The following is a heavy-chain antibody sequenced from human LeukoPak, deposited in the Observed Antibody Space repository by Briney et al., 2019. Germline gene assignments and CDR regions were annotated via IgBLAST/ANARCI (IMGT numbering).Heavy chain of an antibody. V-gene: IGHV3-23*01. J-gene: IGHJ4*02. D-gene: IGHD2-15*01. CDR3: AKSGGQ. Sequence: GGSLRLSCAASGFTFSIYDMNWVRQAPGKGLEWVSTISTGGGSSYYADSVKGRFTISRDNSKSTLYLQINGLRGDDTAVYYCAKSGGQWGQGTLVTVSS. CDR2: ISTGGGSS. CDR1: GFTFSIYD.